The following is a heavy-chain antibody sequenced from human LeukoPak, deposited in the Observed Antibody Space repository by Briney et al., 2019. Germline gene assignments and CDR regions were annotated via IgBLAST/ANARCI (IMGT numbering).Heavy chain of an antibody. J-gene: IGHJ4*02. CDR2: INPSGGST. D-gene: IGHD5-18*01. CDR3: AREAGTAMAPFDY. CDR1: GYTFTSYY. Sequence: ASVKVSCKASGYTFTSYYIHWVRQAPGQGPEWMGIINPSGGSTSYAQKFQGRVTMTRDTSTSTVYMELSSLRSEDTAVYYCAREAGTAMAPFDYWGQGTLVTVSS. V-gene: IGHV1-46*01.